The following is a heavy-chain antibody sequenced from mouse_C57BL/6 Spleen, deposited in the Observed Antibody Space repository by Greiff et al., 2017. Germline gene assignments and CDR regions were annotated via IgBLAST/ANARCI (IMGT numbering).Heavy chain of an antibody. Sequence: EVQRVESGGGLVKPGGSLKLSCAASGFTFSSYAMSWVRQTPEKRLEWVATISDGGSYTYYPDNVKGRFTISRDNAKNNLYLQMSHLKSEDTAMYYGARDGDYGSSYRENYFDYWGQGTTLTVSS. CDR2: ISDGGSYT. V-gene: IGHV5-4*01. J-gene: IGHJ2*01. CDR1: GFTFSSYA. CDR3: ARDGDYGSSYRENYFDY. D-gene: IGHD1-1*01.